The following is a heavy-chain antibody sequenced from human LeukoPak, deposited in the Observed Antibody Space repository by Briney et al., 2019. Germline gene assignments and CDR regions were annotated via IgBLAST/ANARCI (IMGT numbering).Heavy chain of an antibody. CDR1: GGSISSYY. CDR3: ARDMGPIFGVVPNWFDP. CDR2: IYYSGST. V-gene: IGHV4-59*05. Sequence: SETLSLTCTVSGGSISSYYWSWIRQPAGKGLEWIGSIYYSGSTYYNPSLKSRVTISVDTSKNQFSLKLSSVTAADTAVYYCARDMGPIFGVVPNWFDPWGQGTLVTVSS. J-gene: IGHJ5*02. D-gene: IGHD3-3*01.